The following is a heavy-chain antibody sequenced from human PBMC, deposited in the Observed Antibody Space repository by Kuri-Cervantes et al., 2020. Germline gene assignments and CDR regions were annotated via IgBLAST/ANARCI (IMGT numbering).Heavy chain of an antibody. D-gene: IGHD5-24*01. CDR1: GFTFSDYY. V-gene: IGHV3-43*01. CDR2: ISWDGGST. Sequence: GESLKISCAASGFTFSDYYMSWIRQAPGKGLEWVSLISWDGGSTYYADSVKGRFTISRDNSKNSLYLQMNSLRTEDTALYYCAKLSVEMATSDAFDIWGQGTMVTVSS. CDR3: AKLSVEMATSDAFDI. J-gene: IGHJ3*02.